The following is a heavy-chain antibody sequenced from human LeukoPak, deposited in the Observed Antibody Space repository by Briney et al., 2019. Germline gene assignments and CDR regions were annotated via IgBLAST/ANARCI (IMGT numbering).Heavy chain of an antibody. J-gene: IGHJ4*02. D-gene: IGHD6-19*01. CDR1: GFTFSSYS. Sequence: GGSLRLSCAASGFTFSSYSMNWVRQAPGKGLEWVSSISSSSSYIYYADSVKGRFTISRDNAKNSLYLQMNSLRAEDTAVYYCATDANSSGRQFDYWGQGTLVTVSS. CDR3: ATDANSSGRQFDY. CDR2: ISSSSSYI. V-gene: IGHV3-21*01.